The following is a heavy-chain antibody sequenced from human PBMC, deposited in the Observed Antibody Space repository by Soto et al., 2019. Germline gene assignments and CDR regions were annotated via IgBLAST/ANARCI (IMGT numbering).Heavy chain of an antibody. J-gene: IGHJ5*02. CDR2: IFSNDEK. Sequence: ESGPTLVNPTETLTLTCTVSGFSLSNARMGVSWIRQPPGKALEWLAHIFSNDEKSYSTSLKSRLTISKDPSKSQVVLTMTNMDPVDTATYYCARMNDILTGNWFDPWGQGTLVTVSS. CDR3: ARMNDILTGNWFDP. CDR1: GFSLSNARMG. D-gene: IGHD3-9*01. V-gene: IGHV2-26*01.